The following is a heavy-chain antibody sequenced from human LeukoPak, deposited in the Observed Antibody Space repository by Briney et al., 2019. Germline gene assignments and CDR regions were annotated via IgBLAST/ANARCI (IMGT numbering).Heavy chain of an antibody. CDR2: ISYSGST. V-gene: IGHV4-31*03. CDR3: ARGPSYCDF. CDR1: SGSISSDGFY. Sequence: SETLSLTCTVSSGSISSDGFYWSWVRQHPGKGLEWIGYISYSGSTYYNPSLKSRVSVSLDTSKSQFSLKLTSVTAADTAVYFCARGPSYCDFWGQGTLVTVSS. J-gene: IGHJ4*02.